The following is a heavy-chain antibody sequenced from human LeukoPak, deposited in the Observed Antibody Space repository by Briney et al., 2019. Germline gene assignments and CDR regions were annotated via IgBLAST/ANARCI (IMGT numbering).Heavy chain of an antibody. CDR1: GGSISGSSYY. Sequence: SETLSLTCTVSGGSISGSSYYWGWIRQPPGKGLEWIGSIYHSGSTYYNPSLKSRVTISVDTSKNQFSLKLSSVTAADTAVYYCARGPYGSGEFDYWGQGTLVTVSS. V-gene: IGHV4-39*07. J-gene: IGHJ4*02. CDR2: IYHSGST. CDR3: ARGPYGSGEFDY. D-gene: IGHD3-10*01.